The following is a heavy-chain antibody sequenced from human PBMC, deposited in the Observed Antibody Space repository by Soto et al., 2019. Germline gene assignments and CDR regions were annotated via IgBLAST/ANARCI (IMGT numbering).Heavy chain of an antibody. J-gene: IGHJ4*02. D-gene: IGHD5-18*01. CDR2: INPHSGGT. Sequence: ASVKVSCKASGYTFTDYYIHWVRQAPGQGLDWKGWINPHSGGTKYAQKLQDWVTMTRDTSINTVYMQLNRLVSDDTAVYYCARARVDASMVTALDYWGQGTLVTVSS. CDR3: ARARVDASMVTALDY. CDR1: GYTFTDYY. V-gene: IGHV1-2*04.